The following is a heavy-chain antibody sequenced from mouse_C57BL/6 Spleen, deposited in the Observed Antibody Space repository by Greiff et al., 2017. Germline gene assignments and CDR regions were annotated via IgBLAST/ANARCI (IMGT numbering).Heavy chain of an antibody. D-gene: IGHD2-3*01. Sequence: ESGAELVRPGTSVKVSCKASGYAFTNYLIEWVKQRPGQGLEWIGVINPGSGGTNYNEKFKGKATLTADKSSSTAYMQLSSLTSEDSAVYFCARNDGDYYAMDYWGQGTSVTVSS. CDR1: GYAFTNYL. V-gene: IGHV1-54*01. J-gene: IGHJ4*01. CDR2: INPGSGGT. CDR3: ARNDGDYYAMDY.